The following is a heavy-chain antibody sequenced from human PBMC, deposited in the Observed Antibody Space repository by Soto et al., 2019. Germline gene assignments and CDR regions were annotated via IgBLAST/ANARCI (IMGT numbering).Heavy chain of an antibody. J-gene: IGHJ6*02. CDR2: IYYSGST. CDR3: ARDLTMVRGVIITYYGMDV. Sequence: PSETLSLTCTVSGGSVSSGSYYWSWIRQAPGKGLEWIGYIYYSGSTNYNPSLKSRVTISVDTSKNQFSLKLSSVTAADTAVYYCARDLTMVRGVIITYYGMDVWGQGTTVTVSS. D-gene: IGHD3-10*01. V-gene: IGHV4-61*01. CDR1: GGSVSSGSYY.